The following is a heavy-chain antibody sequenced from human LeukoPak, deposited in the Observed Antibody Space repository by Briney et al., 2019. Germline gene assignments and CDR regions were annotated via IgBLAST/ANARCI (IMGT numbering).Heavy chain of an antibody. V-gene: IGHV3-21*01. Sequence: GGSLRLSCAASGFTYSDYAMEWVRQTPGKGLEWVSSITPTTDNIYYTPSVEGRFTISRDNAKSTLYLQMNSLRAEDTAVYFCARGDYVWGTYHYTLDYWGQGTLVTVSS. D-gene: IGHD3-16*02. CDR3: ARGDYVWGTYHYTLDY. CDR2: ITPTTDNI. J-gene: IGHJ4*02. CDR1: GFTYSDYA.